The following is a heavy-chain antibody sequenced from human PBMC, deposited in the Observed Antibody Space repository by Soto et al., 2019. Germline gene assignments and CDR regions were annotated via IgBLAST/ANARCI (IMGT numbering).Heavy chain of an antibody. D-gene: IGHD1-26*01. CDR2: IIPIFGTA. J-gene: IGHJ4*02. CDR3: ARGRGYRSYALFDY. Sequence: ASVKVSCKASGGTFSSYAISWVRQAPGQGLEWMGGIIPIFGTANYAQKFQGRVTITADESTSTAYMELSSLRSEDTAVYYCARGRGYRSYALFDYWGQGTLVTVSS. V-gene: IGHV1-69*13. CDR1: GGTFSSYA.